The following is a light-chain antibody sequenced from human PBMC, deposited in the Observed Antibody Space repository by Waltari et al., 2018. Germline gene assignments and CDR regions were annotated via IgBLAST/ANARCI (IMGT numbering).Light chain of an antibody. CDR1: SSDVGGYNY. CDR3: CSYAGSYTV. CDR2: DVS. Sequence: QSALTHPRSVSGSPGQSVTISRTGTSSDVGGYNYVSWYQQHPGKAPKLMISDVSKRPSGVPDRFSGSKSGNTASLTISGLHAEDEADYYCCSYAGSYTVFGGGTKLTVL. V-gene: IGLV2-11*01. J-gene: IGLJ2*01.